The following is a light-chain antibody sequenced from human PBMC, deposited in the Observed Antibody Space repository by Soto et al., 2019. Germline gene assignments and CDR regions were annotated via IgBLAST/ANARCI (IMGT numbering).Light chain of an antibody. CDR2: DAS. CDR3: QQYNSYSRT. V-gene: IGKV1D-8*03. Sequence: VIWMTQSPSLLSASTGDRVTISCRMSQGISSYLAWYQQKPGKAPKLLIYDASSLESGVPSRFSGSGPGAEFTLTISSLQPDDFATYYCQQYNSYSRTFGQGTKVDI. J-gene: IGKJ1*01. CDR1: QGISSY.